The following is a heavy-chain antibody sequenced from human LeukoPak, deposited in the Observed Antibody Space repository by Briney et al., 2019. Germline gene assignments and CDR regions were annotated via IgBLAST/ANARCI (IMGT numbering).Heavy chain of an antibody. CDR2: ISGSDGST. Sequence: TGGSLRLSCAASGFTFSSYGMSSVRQAPEKGLEWVSSISGSDGSTYYADSVKGRFTISRDNSKNTLYLQMNSLRAEDTAVYYCAKDLGTMIVVVSYRGGFDYWGQGTLVTVSS. CDR3: AKDLGTMIVVVSYRGGFDY. D-gene: IGHD3-22*01. V-gene: IGHV3-23*01. J-gene: IGHJ4*02. CDR1: GFTFSSYG.